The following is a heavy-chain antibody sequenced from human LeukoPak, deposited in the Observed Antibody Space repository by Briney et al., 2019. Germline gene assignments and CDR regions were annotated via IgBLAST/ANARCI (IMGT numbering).Heavy chain of an antibody. Sequence: ASVKVSCKVSGYTLTELSMHWVRQAPGKGLEWMGWIYPNSGVTNYAQSFQGRVTVTRDTSISTAYMDLSSLTSDDTAVYFCVRDVRAGRNDAFDIWGQGTMVTVSS. D-gene: IGHD1-14*01. J-gene: IGHJ3*02. V-gene: IGHV1-2*02. CDR1: GYTLTELS. CDR2: IYPNSGVT. CDR3: VRDVRAGRNDAFDI.